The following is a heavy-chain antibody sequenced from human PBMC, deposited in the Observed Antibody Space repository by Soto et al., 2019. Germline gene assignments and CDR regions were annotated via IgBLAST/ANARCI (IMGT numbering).Heavy chain of an antibody. D-gene: IGHD2-2*01. V-gene: IGHV3-15*01. CDR1: GFTFSNAW. CDR2: IKSKVDGGTA. Sequence: GGSLRLSCAASGFTFSNAWMNWVRQGPGKGLEWLGRIKSKVDGGTADYGAATKGRFNISRDDLKNMLYLQMNSLKPDDTAVYYCTTLSYLYYDGMDVWGQGTTVTVSS. CDR3: TTLSYLYYDGMDV. J-gene: IGHJ6*02.